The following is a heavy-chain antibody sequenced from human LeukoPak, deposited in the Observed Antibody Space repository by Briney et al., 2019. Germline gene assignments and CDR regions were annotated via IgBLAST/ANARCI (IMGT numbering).Heavy chain of an antibody. CDR3: LSQHEEDGYNAKRFDS. CDR1: GGSISSGDYY. J-gene: IGHJ4*02. D-gene: IGHD5-24*01. Sequence: PSETLSLTCTVSGGSISSGDYYWSWIRQPPGKGLEWIGYIYYSGSTYYNPSLKSRDTISVDTSKNQFSLKLSSVTAADTSVCFCLSQHEEDGYNAKRFDSWGQGTLVTVSP. CDR2: IYYSGST. V-gene: IGHV4-30-4*08.